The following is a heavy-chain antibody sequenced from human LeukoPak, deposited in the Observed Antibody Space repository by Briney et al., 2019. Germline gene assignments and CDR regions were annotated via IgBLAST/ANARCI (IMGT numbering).Heavy chain of an antibody. D-gene: IGHD3-22*01. Sequence: GGSLRLSCAASGFSFEDYGMHWVRHVPGKGLEWVSGMSSDSNHIDYADSVKGRFTISRDNANNYLYLQMNSLRAEDTAVYYCANFGGDSSGYYYPLDYWGQGTLVTVSS. CDR1: GFSFEDYG. J-gene: IGHJ4*02. CDR2: MSSDSNHI. CDR3: ANFGGDSSGYYYPLDY. V-gene: IGHV3-9*01.